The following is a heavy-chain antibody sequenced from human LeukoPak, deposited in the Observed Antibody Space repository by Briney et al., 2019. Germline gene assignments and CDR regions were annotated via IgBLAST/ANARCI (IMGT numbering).Heavy chain of an antibody. CDR1: GFTFSSYG. Sequence: GRPLRLSCAASGFTFSSYGMHGVRQAPGKGLEGVAVIWYEGSNKYYADSVKGRFTISRDNSKNTLYLQMNSLRAEDTAVYYCAKDDNYYDSSGYSLGDYWGQGTLVPVSS. V-gene: IGHV3-33*06. D-gene: IGHD3-22*01. CDR2: IWYEGSNK. CDR3: AKDDNYYDSSGYSLGDY. J-gene: IGHJ4*02.